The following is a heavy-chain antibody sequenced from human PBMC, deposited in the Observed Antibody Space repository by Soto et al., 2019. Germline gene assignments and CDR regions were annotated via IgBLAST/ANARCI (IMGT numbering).Heavy chain of an antibody. CDR3: ARHSLALRKNNWFDP. J-gene: IGHJ5*02. CDR1: GGSISSGDYY. V-gene: IGHV4-30-4*01. Sequence: SETLSLTCTVSGGSISSGDYYWSWIRQPPGKGLEWIGYIYYSGSTYYNPSLKSRVTISVDTPKNQFSLKLSSVTAADTAVYFCARHSLALRKNNWFDPWGQGIMVTVSS. D-gene: IGHD3-3*02. CDR2: IYYSGST.